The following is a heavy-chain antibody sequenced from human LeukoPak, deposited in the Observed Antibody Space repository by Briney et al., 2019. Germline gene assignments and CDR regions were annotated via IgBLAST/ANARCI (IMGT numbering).Heavy chain of an antibody. V-gene: IGHV4-39*01. J-gene: IGHJ4*02. CDR1: GGSISSSSYY. CDR2: INHSGST. D-gene: IGHD3-10*01. Sequence: PSETLSLTCTVSGGSISSSSYYWGWIRQPPGTGLEWIGEINHSGSTNYNPSLKSRVTISVDTSKNQFSLKLSSVTAADTAVYYCARHPQGYYYGSGSYYLRSYYFDYWGQGTLVTVSS. CDR3: ARHPQGYYYGSGSYYLRSYYFDY.